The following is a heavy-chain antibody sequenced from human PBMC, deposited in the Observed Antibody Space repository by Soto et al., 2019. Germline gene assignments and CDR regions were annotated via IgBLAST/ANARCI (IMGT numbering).Heavy chain of an antibody. CDR3: ARDPKDFWSGYYGYYYYGMDV. CDR2: ISSSGSTI. CDR1: GFTFSDYY. Sequence: QVQLVESGGGLVKPGGSLRLSCAASGFTFSDYYMSWIRQAPGKGLEWVSYISSSGSTIYYADSVKGRFTISRDNAKNSRYLHMNSLRAEDTAVYYCARDPKDFWSGYYGYYYYGMDVWGQGTTVTVSS. D-gene: IGHD3-3*01. V-gene: IGHV3-11*01. J-gene: IGHJ6*02.